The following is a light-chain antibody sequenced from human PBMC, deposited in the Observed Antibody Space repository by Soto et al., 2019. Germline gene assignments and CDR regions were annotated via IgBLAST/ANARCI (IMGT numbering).Light chain of an antibody. V-gene: IGLV2-14*01. Sequence: QSVLTRPASGSGTPGQSITMSCTGTSRDVGGYNYVSWYQQHPGKAPKLMIYEVSNQPSGVSNRFSGSKSGNTASLTIPGLQAEDEADYYCSSYTSSTTLGFGTGTKVTVL. CDR2: EVS. J-gene: IGLJ1*01. CDR1: SRDVGGYNY. CDR3: SSYTSSTTLG.